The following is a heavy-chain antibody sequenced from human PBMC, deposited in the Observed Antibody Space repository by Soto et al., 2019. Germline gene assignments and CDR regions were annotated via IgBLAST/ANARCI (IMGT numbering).Heavy chain of an antibody. D-gene: IGHD3-3*01. V-gene: IGHV3-30*18. CDR1: GFSFSGYG. Sequence: PGGSLRLSCAASGFSFSGYGMHWVRQVPGEGPEWVAVVSYDESIKKYADSVKGRFTISRDNSKNTVYLQMNSLTLEDTAVYYCVKNKIFGVAGPLDYWGQGTQVTVSS. CDR3: VKNKIFGVAGPLDY. CDR2: VSYDESIK. J-gene: IGHJ4*02.